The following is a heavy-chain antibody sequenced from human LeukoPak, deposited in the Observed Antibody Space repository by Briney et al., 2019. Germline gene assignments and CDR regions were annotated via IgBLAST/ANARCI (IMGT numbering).Heavy chain of an antibody. J-gene: IGHJ4*02. CDR3: AKRSGSGGPFDY. Sequence: GGSLRLSCAASGFTFTNYAMSWVRQAPGRGLEWVSNISPGGSTNYADSVKGRFTISRDNYKNTMYLQMNSLRAEDTAVYYCAKRSGSGGPFDYWGQGIPVTVSS. CDR2: ISPGGST. CDR1: GFTFTNYA. V-gene: IGHV3-23*01. D-gene: IGHD3-10*01.